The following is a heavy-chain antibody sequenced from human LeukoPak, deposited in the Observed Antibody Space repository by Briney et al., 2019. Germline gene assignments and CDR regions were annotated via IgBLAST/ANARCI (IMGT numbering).Heavy chain of an antibody. D-gene: IGHD7-27*01. Sequence: SETLSLTCAVYGGSFSGYYWSWIRQPPGKGLEWIGEINHSGSTNYNPSLKSRVTISVDTSKNQFSLKLSSVTAADTAVYYCARPKAGDQDAFDIWGQGTMVTVSS. CDR1: GGSFSGYY. CDR3: ARPKAGDQDAFDI. CDR2: INHSGST. V-gene: IGHV4-34*01. J-gene: IGHJ3*02.